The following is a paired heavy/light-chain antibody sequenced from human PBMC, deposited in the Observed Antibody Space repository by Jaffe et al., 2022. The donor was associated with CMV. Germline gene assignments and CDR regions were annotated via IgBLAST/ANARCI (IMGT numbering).Heavy chain of an antibody. CDR2: IYSGGST. Sequence: EVQLVESGGGLVQPGGSLRLSCAASGFTVSSNYMSWVRQAPGKGLEWVSVIYSGGSTYYADSVKGRFTISRDNSKNTLYLQMNSLRAEDTAVYYCARSRYYYDSSGYYPHGQHSDYWGQGTLVTVSS. D-gene: IGHD3-22*01. J-gene: IGHJ4*02. V-gene: IGHV3-66*01. CDR1: GFTVSSNY. CDR3: ARSRYYYDSSGYYPHGQHSDY.
Light chain of an antibody. V-gene: IGKV1-39*01. Sequence: DIQMTQSPSSLSASVGDRVTITCRASQSISSYLNWYQQKPGKAPKLLIYAASSLQSGVPSRFSGSGSGTDFTLTISSLQPEDFATYYCQQSYSTTSNTFGQGTKLEIK. CDR1: QSISSY. CDR3: QQSYSTTSNT. CDR2: AAS. J-gene: IGKJ2*01.